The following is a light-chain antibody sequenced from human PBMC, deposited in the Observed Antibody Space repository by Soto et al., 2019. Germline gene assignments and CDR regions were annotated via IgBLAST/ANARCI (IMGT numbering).Light chain of an antibody. J-gene: IGKJ5*01. V-gene: IGKV3-11*01. CDR3: QQHNDWPT. CDR1: PSVPNY. Sequence: EIVLTQSPATLSLSPGERATLSCRASPSVPNYLAWYQQKPGQAPRLLIYGAFNRATGIPARFSGSGSGTEFILTISSVESEDFAIYYCQQHNDWPTFGQGTRLEIK. CDR2: GAF.